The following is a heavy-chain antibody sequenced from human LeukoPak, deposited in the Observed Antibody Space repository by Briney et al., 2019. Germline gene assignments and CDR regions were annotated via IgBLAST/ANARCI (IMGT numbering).Heavy chain of an antibody. J-gene: IGHJ4*02. CDR2: ISGSGGST. Sequence: GGSLRLSCAASGFTFGSYAMSCVRQAPGKGLEWVSAISGSGGSTYYADSVKGRFTISRDNSKNTLYLQMNSLRAEDTAVYYCAKDYEEWVVGAFFDYWGQGTLVTVSS. CDR1: GFTFGSYA. CDR3: AKDYEEWVVGAFFDY. D-gene: IGHD1-26*01. V-gene: IGHV3-23*01.